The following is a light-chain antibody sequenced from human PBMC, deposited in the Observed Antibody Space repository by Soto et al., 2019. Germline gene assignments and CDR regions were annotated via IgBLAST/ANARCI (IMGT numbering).Light chain of an antibody. CDR1: SNDVGGYNY. V-gene: IGLV2-14*01. Sequence: SALTQPASVTGSPGQSIAISCTGTSNDVGGYNYVSWYQQHPVKAPQLIIYDVTNRPSGVSDRFSGSKSGNTASLTISGLHAEHEADYYCSSYTSSSTPYVFGTGTKVTVL. J-gene: IGLJ1*01. CDR2: DVT. CDR3: SSYTSSSTPYV.